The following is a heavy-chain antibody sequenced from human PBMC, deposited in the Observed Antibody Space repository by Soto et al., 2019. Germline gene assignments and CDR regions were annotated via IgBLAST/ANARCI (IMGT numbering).Heavy chain of an antibody. CDR3: AKEWDIVVVTAIRYGMDV. J-gene: IGHJ6*02. CDR2: ISYDGSNK. Sequence: QVQLVESGGGVVQPGRSLRLSCAASGFTFSSYGMHWVRQAPGKGLEWVAVISYDGSNKYYADSVKGRFTISRDNSKNPRYLQMNRLRAEDTAVYYCAKEWDIVVVTAIRYGMDVWGQGTTVTVSS. D-gene: IGHD2-21*02. V-gene: IGHV3-30*18. CDR1: GFTFSSYG.